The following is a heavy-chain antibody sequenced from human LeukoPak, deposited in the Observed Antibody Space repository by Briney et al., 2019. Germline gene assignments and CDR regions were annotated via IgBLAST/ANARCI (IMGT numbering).Heavy chain of an antibody. Sequence: GGSLRLSCAASGFTFSSYGMHWVRQAPGKGLEWAAVIWYDGSNKYYADSVKGRFTISRDNSKNTLYLQMNSLRAEDTAVYYWSKEVWNWGNCSIDYWGQGTLVTVSS. J-gene: IGHJ4*02. CDR3: SKEVWNWGNCSIDY. D-gene: IGHD3-16*01. V-gene: IGHV3-33*06. CDR2: IWYDGSNK. CDR1: GFTFSSYG.